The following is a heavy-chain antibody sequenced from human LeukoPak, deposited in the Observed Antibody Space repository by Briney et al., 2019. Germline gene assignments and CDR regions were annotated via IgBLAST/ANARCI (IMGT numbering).Heavy chain of an antibody. CDR3: AREISSSRPNWFDP. Sequence: PSETLSLTCTVSGGSISSYYWSWIRQPPGKGLEWIGYIYYSGSTNYNPSLKSRVTISVDTSKNQCSLKLSSVTAADTAVYYCAREISSSRPNWFDPWGQGTLVSVSA. CDR1: GGSISSYY. V-gene: IGHV4-59*01. J-gene: IGHJ5*02. D-gene: IGHD6-13*01. CDR2: IYYSGST.